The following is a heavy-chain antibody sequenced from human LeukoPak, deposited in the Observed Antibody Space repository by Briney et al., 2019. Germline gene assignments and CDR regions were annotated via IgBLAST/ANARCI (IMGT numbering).Heavy chain of an antibody. J-gene: IGHJ5*02. D-gene: IGHD4-17*01. Sequence: ASVKVSCKASGYTFTGYYMHWVRQAPGQGLEWMGWINPNSGGTNYAQKFQGRVTMTRDTSISTAYMELSRLRSDDTAVYYCARGGWATVTTAVFDPWGRGTLVTVSS. CDR3: ARGGWATVTTAVFDP. V-gene: IGHV1-2*02. CDR1: GYTFTGYY. CDR2: INPNSGGT.